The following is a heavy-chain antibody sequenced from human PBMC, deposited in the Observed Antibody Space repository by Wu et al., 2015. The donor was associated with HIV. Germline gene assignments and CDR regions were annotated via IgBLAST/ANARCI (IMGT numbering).Heavy chain of an antibody. CDR2: INPNSGGT. J-gene: IGHJ6*02. CDR1: GYTFTGYY. CDR3: ARTRPGITGTTLGYYYYGMDV. D-gene: IGHD1-20*01. Sequence: QVQLVQSGAEVKKPGASVKVSCKASGYTFTGYYMHWVRQAPGQGLEWMGWINPNSGGTNYAQKFQGRVTMTRDTSISTAYMELSRLRSDDTAVYYCARTRPGITGTTLGYYYYGMDVWGQGTTVTVSS. V-gene: IGHV1-2*02.